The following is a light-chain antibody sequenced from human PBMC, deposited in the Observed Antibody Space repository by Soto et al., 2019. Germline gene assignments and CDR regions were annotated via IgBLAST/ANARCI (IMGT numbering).Light chain of an antibody. CDR1: QSISSW. V-gene: IGKV1-5*01. Sequence: DIQMTQPPSTLSASVGDRVTIHCRASQSISSWLAWYQQKPGKAPKLLIYDASSLESGVPSRFSGSGSGTEFTLTISSLQPDDFATYYCQQYNSYWTFGQGTKVDI. CDR3: QQYNSYWT. CDR2: DAS. J-gene: IGKJ1*01.